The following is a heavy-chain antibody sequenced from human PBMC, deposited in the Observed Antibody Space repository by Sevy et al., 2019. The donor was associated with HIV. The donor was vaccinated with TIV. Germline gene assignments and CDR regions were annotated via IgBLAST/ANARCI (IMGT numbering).Heavy chain of an antibody. V-gene: IGHV1-46*02. CDR1: GYNFNNYY. J-gene: IGHJ4*02. CDR3: ARGDGTGRCFDS. Sequence: ASVKVSCKASGYNFNNYYIHWVRQAPGQGLQWMGVINPTSSSTYYPPKFQGRVTMTRDTSTSTVSLGLSSLRSEDTAVYYCARGDGTGRCFDSWGQGTLVTVSS. D-gene: IGHD1-26*01. CDR2: INPTSSST.